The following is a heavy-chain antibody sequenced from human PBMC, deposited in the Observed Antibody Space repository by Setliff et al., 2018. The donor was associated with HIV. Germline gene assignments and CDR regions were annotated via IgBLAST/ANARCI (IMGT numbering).Heavy chain of an antibody. J-gene: IGHJ6*03. CDR1: GYTFTGYY. CDR3: ARGTIELWLSDYYMDV. V-gene: IGHV1-2*02. CDR2: INPKSGAT. Sequence: ASVKVSCKAFGYTFTGYYMHWVRQAPGQGLEWMGWINPKSGATNYTQNFQGRVTMPRDTSISTAYMELSRLKSDDTAVYFCARGTIELWLSDYYMDVWGQGTTVTVSS. D-gene: IGHD5-18*01.